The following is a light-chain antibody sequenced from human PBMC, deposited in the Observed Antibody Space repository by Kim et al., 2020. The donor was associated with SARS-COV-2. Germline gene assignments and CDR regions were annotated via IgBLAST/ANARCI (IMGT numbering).Light chain of an antibody. CDR1: QGISSY. V-gene: IGKV1-8*01. CDR3: QQYYSYPRT. Sequence: ASTGDRVTITCRASQGISSYLAWYQQKPGKAPKLLIYAASTLQSGVPSRFSGTGSGTDFTLTISCLQSEDFAAYYCQQYYSYPRTFGQGTKVEI. CDR2: AAS. J-gene: IGKJ1*01.